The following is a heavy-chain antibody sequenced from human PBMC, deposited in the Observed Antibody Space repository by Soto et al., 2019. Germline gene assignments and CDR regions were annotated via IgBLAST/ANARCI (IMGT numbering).Heavy chain of an antibody. Sequence: QVQLVQSGAEVKKPGSSVKVSCKASGGTFSSNAINWVRQAPGQGLEWMGGIIPIFGSANYAREFQGRVTITADKSTSTSHMELSNLRSEDTAVYYCARETLWFGELLEKYYHYYGMDVWGQETTFTVSS. J-gene: IGHJ6*02. CDR3: ARETLWFGELLEKYYHYYGMDV. D-gene: IGHD3-10*01. V-gene: IGHV1-69*06. CDR2: IIPIFGSA. CDR1: GGTFSSNA.